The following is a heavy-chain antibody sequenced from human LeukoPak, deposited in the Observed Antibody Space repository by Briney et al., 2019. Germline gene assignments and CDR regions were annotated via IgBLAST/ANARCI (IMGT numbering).Heavy chain of an antibody. J-gene: IGHJ6*02. V-gene: IGHV4-34*01. D-gene: IGHD2-15*01. Sequence: SETLPLTCAVYGGSFSGYYWSWIRQPPGKGLEWIGEINHSGSTNYNPSLKSRVTISVDTSKNQFSLKLSSVTAADTAVYYCAREGYCSGGSCRRKYYYYGMDVWGQGATVTVSS. CDR2: INHSGST. CDR1: GGSFSGYY. CDR3: AREGYCSGGSCRRKYYYYGMDV.